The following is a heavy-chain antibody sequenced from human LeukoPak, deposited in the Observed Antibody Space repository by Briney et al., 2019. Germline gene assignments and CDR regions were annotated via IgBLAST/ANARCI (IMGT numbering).Heavy chain of an antibody. Sequence: GGSLRVSCAASGLAFSQFDMHWVRQAAGKELQWVAGISFDGSNKYYRHSVRGRFIISRDNSRKMLYLQMNSLRAEDTAVYYCAKDRTQLVGDEFDYWGQGTLVTVSS. CDR2: ISFDGSNK. CDR1: GLAFSQFD. V-gene: IGHV3-30*18. D-gene: IGHD2-15*01. J-gene: IGHJ4*02. CDR3: AKDRTQLVGDEFDY.